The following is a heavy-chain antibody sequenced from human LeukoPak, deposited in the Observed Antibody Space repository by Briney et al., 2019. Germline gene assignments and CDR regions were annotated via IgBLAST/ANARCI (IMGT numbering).Heavy chain of an antibody. CDR1: GYTSTSYG. V-gene: IGHV1-18*01. Sequence: ASVKVSCKASGYTSTSYGISWVQQAPGQGLEWMGWISAYNGNTNYAQKLQGRVTMTTDTSTSTAYMELRSLRSDDTAVYYCARDSPPTDFWSGYYLYYYYYMDVWGKGTTVTVSS. J-gene: IGHJ6*03. CDR2: ISAYNGNT. D-gene: IGHD3-3*01. CDR3: ARDSPPTDFWSGYYLYYYYYMDV.